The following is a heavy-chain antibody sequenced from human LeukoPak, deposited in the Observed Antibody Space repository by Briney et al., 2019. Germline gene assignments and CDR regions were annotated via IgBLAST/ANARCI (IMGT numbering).Heavy chain of an antibody. J-gene: IGHJ6*02. Sequence: PSETLSLTCAVYGGSFSGYYWSLIRQPPGKGLEWIGEINHSGSTNYNPSLKSRVTISLDMSKNQFSLKLSSVTAADTAVFYCARLDGGNFGLYGMDVWGQGTTVTVSS. V-gene: IGHV4-34*01. CDR1: GGSFSGYY. CDR3: ARLDGGNFGLYGMDV. CDR2: INHSGST. D-gene: IGHD4-23*01.